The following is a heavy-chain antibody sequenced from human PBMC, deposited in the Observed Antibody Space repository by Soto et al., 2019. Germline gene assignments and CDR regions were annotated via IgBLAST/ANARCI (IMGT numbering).Heavy chain of an antibody. V-gene: IGHV3-11*06. CDR2: ISSSSSST. J-gene: IGHJ6*02. CDR3: ARDSGGGSIFGCHYGMDV. Sequence: GGSLRLSCAASGFIFRDFYMSWIRQVPGKGLEWLSKISSSSSSTDYADSVKGRFTISRDNAKNSLYLQMSSLRAEETAIYYCARDSGGGSIFGCHYGMDVWGQGTTVTASS. CDR1: GFIFRDFY. D-gene: IGHD2-15*01.